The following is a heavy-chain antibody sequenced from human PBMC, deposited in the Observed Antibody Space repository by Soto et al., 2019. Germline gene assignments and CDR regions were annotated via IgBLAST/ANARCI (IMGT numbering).Heavy chain of an antibody. Sequence: SETLSLTCTVSGGSISSYYWSWIRQPPGKGLEWIGYIYYSGSTNYNPSLKSRVTISVDTSKNQFSLKLSSVTAADTAVYYCARYIAVAGSFDYWGQGTLVTVSS. J-gene: IGHJ4*02. CDR3: ARYIAVAGSFDY. CDR1: GGSISSYY. CDR2: IYYSGST. D-gene: IGHD6-19*01. V-gene: IGHV4-59*01.